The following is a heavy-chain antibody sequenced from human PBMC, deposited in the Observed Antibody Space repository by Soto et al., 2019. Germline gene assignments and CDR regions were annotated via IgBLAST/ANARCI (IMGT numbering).Heavy chain of an antibody. CDR1: GDSISTVDYF. CDR3: ARGRYCLTGRCFPNWFDS. J-gene: IGHJ5*01. CDR2: IYKSTTT. V-gene: IGHV4-30-4*01. Sequence: SETLSLTCSVSGDSISTVDYFWAWIRQPPGQALEYIGYIYKSTTTYYNPSFESRVAISLDTSKSQLSLNVTSVTAADTAVYFCARGRYCLTGRCFPNWFDSWGQVTLVTVSS. D-gene: IGHD2-15*01.